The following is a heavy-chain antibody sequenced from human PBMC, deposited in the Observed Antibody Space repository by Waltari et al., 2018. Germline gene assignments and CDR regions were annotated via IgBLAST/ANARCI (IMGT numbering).Heavy chain of an antibody. CDR1: GITFSNYA. CDR3: ATPFYNWDDPLHS. Sequence: EVQLLESGGDLVQPGGSLRPSGAASGITFSNYAINWVRLAPGTGLEWVSAITVGDDTYYADSVKGRFTISRDTSKDTVHLQMNGLRAEDTAVYYCATPFYNWDDPLHSWGQGTLVTVSS. CDR2: ITVGDDT. D-gene: IGHD1-20*01. V-gene: IGHV3-23*01. J-gene: IGHJ4*02.